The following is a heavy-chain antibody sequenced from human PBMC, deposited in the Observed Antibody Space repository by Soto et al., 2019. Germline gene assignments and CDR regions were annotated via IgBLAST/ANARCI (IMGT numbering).Heavy chain of an antibody. CDR1: GFTFSSYE. D-gene: IGHD5-18*01. J-gene: IGHJ4*02. Sequence: GGSLRLSCAASGFTFSSYEMNWVRQAPGKGLEWVSYISSSGSTIYYADSVKGRFTISRDNAKNSLYLQMNSLRAEDTAVYYCARGLWIQLWFHFDYWGQGTLVTVSS. CDR3: ARGLWIQLWFHFDY. V-gene: IGHV3-48*03. CDR2: ISSSGSTI.